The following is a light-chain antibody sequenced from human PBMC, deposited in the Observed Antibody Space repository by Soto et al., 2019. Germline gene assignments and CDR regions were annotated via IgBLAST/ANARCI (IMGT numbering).Light chain of an antibody. CDR1: QSISTY. CDR3: QRSYTIPYT. Sequence: DLQMTQSPSSLPASVGDRVTLTCRASQSISTYLNWYQQKPGKAPKLLIYAAYSLQRGVPSRLSGSGSGTDFTLTIDSLQPEDFATYYCQRSYTIPYTFGQGTKLES. V-gene: IGKV1-39*01. J-gene: IGKJ2*01. CDR2: AAY.